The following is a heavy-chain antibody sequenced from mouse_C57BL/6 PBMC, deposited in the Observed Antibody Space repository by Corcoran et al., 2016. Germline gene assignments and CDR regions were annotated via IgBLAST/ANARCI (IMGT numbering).Heavy chain of an antibody. Sequence: QVQLQQSGAELVKPGASVKLSCKASGYTFTEYTIHWVKQRSGQGLEWIGWFYPGSGSIKYNEKFKDKATLTADKSSSTVYMELSRLTSEDSAVYFCARHEDTPSNYYGSSYGYFDVWGTGTTVTVSS. J-gene: IGHJ1*03. D-gene: IGHD1-1*01. CDR2: FYPGSGSI. CDR1: GYTFTEYT. V-gene: IGHV1-62-2*01. CDR3: ARHEDTPSNYYGSSYGYFDV.